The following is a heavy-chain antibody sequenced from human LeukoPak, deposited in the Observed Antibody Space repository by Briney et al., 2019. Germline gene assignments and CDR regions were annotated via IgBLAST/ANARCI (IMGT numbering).Heavy chain of an antibody. CDR3: ARAGAIVVVAYNWFDP. V-gene: IGHV1-2*02. CDR1: GYTFNGNF. CDR2: INPHSGGT. J-gene: IGHJ5*02. D-gene: IGHD3-22*01. Sequence: ASVKVSCKTSGYTFNGNFLHWIRQAPGRGLEWMGWINPHSGGTIYAQKFQGRVTMTRDTSISTAYMELNRLTFDDTAVYYCARAGAIVVVAYNWFDPWGQGTLVTISS.